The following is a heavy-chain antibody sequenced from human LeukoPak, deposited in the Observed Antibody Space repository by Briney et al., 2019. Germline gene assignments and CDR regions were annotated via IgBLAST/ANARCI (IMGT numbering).Heavy chain of an antibody. CDR3: ARASRDYDSSGYDY. D-gene: IGHD3-22*01. CDR2: INAGNGNT. V-gene: IGHV1-3*01. CDR1: GYTFTSYA. J-gene: IGHJ4*02. Sequence: ASVKVSCKASGYTFTSYAMHWVRQAPGQRLEWMGWINAGNGNTKYPQKFQGRVTITRDTSASTAYMELSSLRSEDTAVYYCARASRDYDSSGYDYWGQGTLVTVSS.